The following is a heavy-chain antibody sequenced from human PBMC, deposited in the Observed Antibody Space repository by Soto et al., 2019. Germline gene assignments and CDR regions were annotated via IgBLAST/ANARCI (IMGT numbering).Heavy chain of an antibody. Sequence: EVQLVESGGGLVQPGRSLRLSCAASAFTFHDYAMHWVRQVPGKGLEWDSGISWDSGNIVYADSVKGRFTISRDNAKNSLYLQMNSLRTEDTAVYFCAKGATTSCFSPFDMWGPGTMVTVSS. V-gene: IGHV3-9*01. D-gene: IGHD2-2*01. J-gene: IGHJ3*02. CDR2: ISWDSGNI. CDR1: AFTFHDYA. CDR3: AKGATTSCFSPFDM.